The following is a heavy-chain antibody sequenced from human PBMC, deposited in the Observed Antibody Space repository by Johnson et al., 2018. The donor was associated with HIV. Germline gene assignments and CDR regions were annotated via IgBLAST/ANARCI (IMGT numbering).Heavy chain of an antibody. J-gene: IGHJ3*02. CDR2: ISYDGNNK. Sequence: QVQLVESGGGVVQPGRSLGLYCAASGFSFTKYAMHWVRQAPGKGLEWVAIISYDGNNKYYADSVKGRFTISRDNSKNTLYLQMNSLRAEDTAVYYCARDAPDSGSYHAFDIWGQGTMVTVSS. CDR3: ARDAPDSGSYHAFDI. CDR1: GFSFTKYA. V-gene: IGHV3-30-3*01. D-gene: IGHD1-26*01.